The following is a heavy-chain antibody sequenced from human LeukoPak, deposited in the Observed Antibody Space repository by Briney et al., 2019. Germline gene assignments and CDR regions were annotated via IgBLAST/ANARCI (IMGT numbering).Heavy chain of an antibody. Sequence: GSSVKASCKASGGTFSSYAISWVRQAPGQGLEWMGGIIPIFGTANYAQKFQGRVTITTDESTSTAYMELSSLRSEDTAVYYCARARPNYYDSSGYYYLDYWGQGTLVTVSS. D-gene: IGHD3-22*01. CDR3: ARARPNYYDSSGYYYLDY. J-gene: IGHJ4*02. CDR1: GGTFSSYA. CDR2: IIPIFGTA. V-gene: IGHV1-69*05.